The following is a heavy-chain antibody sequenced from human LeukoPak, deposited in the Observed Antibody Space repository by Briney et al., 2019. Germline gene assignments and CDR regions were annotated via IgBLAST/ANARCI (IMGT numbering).Heavy chain of an antibody. V-gene: IGHV3-7*01. CDR3: ARRRYGEAFDI. J-gene: IGHJ3*02. Sequence: PGGSLRLSCVASGFTFSSYWMSWVRQAPGKGLEWVANIKQDGSENYFVDAVKGRFTISRDNAWNSLYLRMNSLRVEDTAVYYCARRRYGEAFDIWGQGTMVTVSS. CDR1: GFTFSSYW. D-gene: IGHD3-9*01. CDR2: IKQDGSEN.